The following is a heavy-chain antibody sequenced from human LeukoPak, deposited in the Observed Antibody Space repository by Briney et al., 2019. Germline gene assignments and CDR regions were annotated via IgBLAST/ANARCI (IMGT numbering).Heavy chain of an antibody. CDR3: ARDRSGSLDY. CDR2: ISSGSDTI. D-gene: IGHD1-26*01. J-gene: IGHJ4*02. Sequence: PGGSLRLSCLASGLSFNSNVVNWVRQAPGKGLEWISFISSGSDTIYYADSVKGRFTISRDNAKNSLYLQMNSLRAEDTAVYYCARDRSGSLDYWGQGTLVTVSS. CDR1: GLSFNSNV. V-gene: IGHV3-48*04.